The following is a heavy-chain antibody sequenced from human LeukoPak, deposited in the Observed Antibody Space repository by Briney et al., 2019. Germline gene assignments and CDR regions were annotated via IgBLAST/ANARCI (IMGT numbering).Heavy chain of an antibody. CDR1: GGSISGYY. D-gene: IGHD6-13*01. J-gene: IGHJ3*02. Sequence: SETLSLTCTVSGGSISGYYWTWIRQPPGKGLEWIGYIYFSGTTNYNPSLKGRVTISLDTSKNQFSLGLRSVTAADTAVYYCASRLVAAGRNDAFDIWGQGTMVTVSS. CDR3: ASRLVAAGRNDAFDI. V-gene: IGHV4-59*01. CDR2: IYFSGTT.